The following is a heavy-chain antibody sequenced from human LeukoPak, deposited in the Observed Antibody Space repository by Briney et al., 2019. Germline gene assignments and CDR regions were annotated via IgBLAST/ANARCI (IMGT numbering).Heavy chain of an antibody. CDR2: IYYSGST. V-gene: IGHV4-39*07. D-gene: IGHD5-12*01. CDR1: GGSICSSSYY. J-gene: IGHJ5*02. CDR3: ASSPFTWMKSWANWFDP. Sequence: PSETLSLTCTVSGGSICSSSYYWGWIRQPPGKGLEWIGSIYYSGSTYYNPSLKSRVTISVDTSKNQFSLKLSSVTAADTAVYYCASSPFTWMKSWANWFDPWGQGTLVTVSS.